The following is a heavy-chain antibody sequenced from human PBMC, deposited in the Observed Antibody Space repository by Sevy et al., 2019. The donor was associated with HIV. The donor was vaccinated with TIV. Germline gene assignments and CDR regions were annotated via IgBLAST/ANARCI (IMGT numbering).Heavy chain of an antibody. CDR3: AKDYARRYSSSSGDFDY. Sequence: GGSLRLSCTASGFRFSDYGMHWVRQAPGKGLEWVTLIRYDGSNKYYADSVKDRFTISRDNSKNTLYLQMNSLRAEDTAVYYCAKDYARRYSSSSGDFDYWGQGTLVTVSS. D-gene: IGHD6-6*01. CDR1: GFRFSDYG. J-gene: IGHJ4*02. V-gene: IGHV3-30*02. CDR2: IRYDGSNK.